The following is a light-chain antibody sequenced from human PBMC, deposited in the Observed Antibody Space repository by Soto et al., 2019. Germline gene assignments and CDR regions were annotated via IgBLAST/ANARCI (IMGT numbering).Light chain of an antibody. Sequence: QSVLTQPACVSGSPGQSITISCTGTSSDVGGYNYVSWYQQHPGKAPKLMISEVSNRPSGVSNRFSGSKSGNTASLTISGLQAEDEADYYCTSYTTSSTSHVLFGGGTKLTVL. V-gene: IGLV2-14*01. CDR2: EVS. J-gene: IGLJ2*01. CDR3: TSYTTSSTSHVL. CDR1: SSDVGGYNY.